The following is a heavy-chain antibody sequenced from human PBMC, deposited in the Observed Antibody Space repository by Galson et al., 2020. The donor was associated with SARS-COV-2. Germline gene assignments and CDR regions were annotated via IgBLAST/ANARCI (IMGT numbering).Heavy chain of an antibody. Sequence: SETLSLTCTVSGGSFSSYYWSWIRQPPGKGLEWIGYIYYNGGTNFNPSLKSRVTMSVDVSKNQFSMKVASVSAADTAVYYCARFHSNWGFPPYCDGWGQGTLVTVSS. CDR1: GGSFSSYY. CDR2: IYYNGGT. J-gene: IGHJ4*02. V-gene: IGHV4-59*01. D-gene: IGHD7-27*01. CDR3: ARFHSNWGFPPYCDG.